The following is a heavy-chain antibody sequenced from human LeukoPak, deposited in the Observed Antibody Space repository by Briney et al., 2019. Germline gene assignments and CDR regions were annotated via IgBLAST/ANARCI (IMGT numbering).Heavy chain of an antibody. Sequence: ASVKVSCKASGGTFSSYAISWVRQAPGQGLEWMGRIIPIFGIANYAQKFQGRVTITADKSTSTAYMELSSPRSEDTAVYYCARDLDIVVVPAAYNWFDPWGQGTLVTVSS. J-gene: IGHJ5*02. CDR2: IIPIFGIA. CDR1: GGTFSSYA. CDR3: ARDLDIVVVPAAYNWFDP. V-gene: IGHV1-69*04. D-gene: IGHD2-2*03.